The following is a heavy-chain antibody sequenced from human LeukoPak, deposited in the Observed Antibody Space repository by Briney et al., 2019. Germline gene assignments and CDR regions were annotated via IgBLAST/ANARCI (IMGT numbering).Heavy chain of an antibody. CDR1: GFTFSSYA. J-gene: IGHJ4*02. D-gene: IGHD6-19*01. Sequence: GGSLRLSCAASGFTFSSYAMSWVRQAPGKGLEWVSGISGSGGSTYYADSVKGRFTISRDNSKNTLHLQMNSLRAEDTAIYYCATFTSGWSLSYLGKGALVTVSS. V-gene: IGHV3-23*01. CDR3: ATFTSGWSLSY. CDR2: ISGSGGST.